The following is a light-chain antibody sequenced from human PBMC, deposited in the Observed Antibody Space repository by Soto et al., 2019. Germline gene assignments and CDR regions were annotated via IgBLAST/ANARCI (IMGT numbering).Light chain of an antibody. CDR2: DVA. CDR3: SSDTTTNTLI. V-gene: IGLV2-14*01. Sequence: QSVLTQPASVSGSPGQSITISCIGTRSDIGNYNYVSWYQQHPGQAPKLVIYDVAHRPSGGSNRFSGSKSGSTASLAISGLQTEDEADYYCSSDTTTNTLIFGGGTRSPS. J-gene: IGLJ2*01. CDR1: RSDIGNYNY.